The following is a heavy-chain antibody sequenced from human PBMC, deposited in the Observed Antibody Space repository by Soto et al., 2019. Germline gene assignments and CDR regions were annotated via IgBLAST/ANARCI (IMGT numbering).Heavy chain of an antibody. CDR1: GYTFTSYG. CDR2: ISAYNCNT. Sequence: QVQLVQSGAEVKKPGASVKVSCKASGYTFTSYGLSWVRQAPGQGLEWMGWISAYNCNTNYAQKLQGKVTITTDTPTSTAYMEWRSLRSDDSVVYYCAREGWELTQYWYFDLWGRGTLVTVSS. J-gene: IGHJ2*01. CDR3: AREGWELTQYWYFDL. V-gene: IGHV1-18*01. D-gene: IGHD1-26*01.